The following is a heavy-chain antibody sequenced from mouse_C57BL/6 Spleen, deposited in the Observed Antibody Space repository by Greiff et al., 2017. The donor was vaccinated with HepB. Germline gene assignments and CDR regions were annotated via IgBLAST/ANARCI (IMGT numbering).Heavy chain of an antibody. V-gene: IGHV1-15*01. Sequence: QVQLQQSGAELVRPGASVTLSCKASGYTFTDYEMHWVKQTPVHGLEWIGAIDPETGGTAYNQKFKGKAILTADKSSSTAYMELRSLTSEDSAVYYCTRRQIRLRIFADWGPGTLVTVSA. CDR1: GYTFTDYE. J-gene: IGHJ3*01. D-gene: IGHD3-2*02. CDR3: TRRQIRLRIFAD. CDR2: IDPETGGT.